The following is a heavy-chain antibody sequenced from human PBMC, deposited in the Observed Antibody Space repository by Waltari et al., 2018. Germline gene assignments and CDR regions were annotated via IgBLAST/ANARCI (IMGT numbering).Heavy chain of an antibody. Sequence: EVQLVESGGGLVKPGGSLRLSCAASGFTFSNAWMSWVRQAPGKGLEWVGPVKRKTDGGTTDYTAPVKDRFTISRDDSKDALYLQMNSLKTEDTAVYYCTTPAYCGGDCYTKEYYFDYWGQGTLVTVSS. CDR1: GFTFSNAW. D-gene: IGHD2-21*01. CDR2: VKRKTDGGTT. V-gene: IGHV3-15*01. CDR3: TTPAYCGGDCYTKEYYFDY. J-gene: IGHJ4*02.